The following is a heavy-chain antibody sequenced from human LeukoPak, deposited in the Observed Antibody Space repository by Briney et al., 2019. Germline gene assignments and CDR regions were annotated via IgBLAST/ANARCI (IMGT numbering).Heavy chain of an antibody. Sequence: GASVKVSCKASGGTFSSYTISWVRQAPGQGLEWMGRIIPILGIANYAQKFQGRVTITAGKSTSTAYMELSSLRSEDTAVYYCARDTIYYDSSGYYFNWFDPWGQGTLVTVSS. V-gene: IGHV1-69*04. CDR1: GGTFSSYT. J-gene: IGHJ5*02. CDR3: ARDTIYYDSSGYYFNWFDP. CDR2: IIPILGIA. D-gene: IGHD3-22*01.